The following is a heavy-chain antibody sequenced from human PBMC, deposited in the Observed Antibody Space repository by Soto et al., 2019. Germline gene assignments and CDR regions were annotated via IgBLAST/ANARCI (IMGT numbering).Heavy chain of an antibody. CDR3: ARPGLRLGDVECDP. CDR2: IYSSGT. D-gene: IGHD3-16*01. Sequence: QVRLQESGPGLAKPSETLFLTCTVSGGSIGAHSWTWIRQPPGMGLEWIGFIYSSGTTYNPSLKSRVIISVDPSKNQFSRKSASVSAVDTAVYFCARPGLRLGDVECDPWGPGTLVTVSS. V-gene: IGHV4-4*08. J-gene: IGHJ5*02. CDR1: GGSIGAHS.